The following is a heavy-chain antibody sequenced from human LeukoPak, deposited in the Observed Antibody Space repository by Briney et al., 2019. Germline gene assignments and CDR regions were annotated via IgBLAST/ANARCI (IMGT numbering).Heavy chain of an antibody. V-gene: IGHV3-23*01. J-gene: IGHJ4*02. CDR3: AKEYNWRRFDY. CDR1: AFTFSTYG. D-gene: IGHD1-1*01. CDR2: ISGSGGTT. Sequence: GGSLRLSCAASAFTFSTYGMSWVRQAPGKGLEWVSGISGSGGTTYYADSVKGRFTISRDNSKNTLYLQMNSLRAEDTAVYYCAKEYNWRRFDYWGQGTLVTVSS.